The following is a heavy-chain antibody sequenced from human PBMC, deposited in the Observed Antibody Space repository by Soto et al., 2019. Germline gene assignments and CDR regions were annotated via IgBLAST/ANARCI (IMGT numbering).Heavy chain of an antibody. CDR3: ARGEVAWAAAVNWFDP. D-gene: IGHD6-13*01. Sequence: ASVKVSCKASGYTFTGYYMHWVRQAPGQGLEWMGWINPNSGGTNYAQKFQGWVTMTRDTSISTAYMELSRLRSDDTAVYYCARGEVAWAAAVNWFDPWGQGTLVTVSS. J-gene: IGHJ5*02. V-gene: IGHV1-2*04. CDR1: GYTFTGYY. CDR2: INPNSGGT.